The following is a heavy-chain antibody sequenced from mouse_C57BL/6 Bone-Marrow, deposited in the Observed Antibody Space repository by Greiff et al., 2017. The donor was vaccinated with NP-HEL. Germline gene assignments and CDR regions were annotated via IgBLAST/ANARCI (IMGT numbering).Heavy chain of an antibody. Sequence: QVQLQQPGAELVKPGASVKLSCKASGYTFTSYWMQWVKQRPGQGLEWIGEIDTSDSYTNYNQKFKGKATLTVDTSSSTSYMQLSSLTSEDSAVYYCARWSLYGSSPFAYWGQGTLVTVSA. CDR2: IDTSDSYT. D-gene: IGHD1-1*01. J-gene: IGHJ3*01. CDR1: GYTFTSYW. CDR3: ARWSLYGSSPFAY. V-gene: IGHV1-50*01.